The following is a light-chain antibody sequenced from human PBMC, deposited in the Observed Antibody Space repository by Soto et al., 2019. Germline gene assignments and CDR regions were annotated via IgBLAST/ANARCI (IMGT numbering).Light chain of an antibody. CDR1: ESLIGW. CDR3: QQSYSTPPWT. J-gene: IGKJ1*01. Sequence: DIQLTQSPSTLSASVGDTVTISCRASESLIGWLAWYQQRPGSAPKLLIYDASSLEGGVPSRFSGSGSGTDFTLTISSLQPEDFATYFCQQSYSTPPWTFGQGTKVDIK. CDR2: DAS. V-gene: IGKV1-39*01.